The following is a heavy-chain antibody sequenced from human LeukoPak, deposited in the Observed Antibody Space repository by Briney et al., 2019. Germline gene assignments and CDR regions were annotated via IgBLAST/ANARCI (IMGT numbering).Heavy chain of an antibody. CDR1: GFAFSSYS. CDR2: ISSSSSYI. D-gene: IGHD1-1*01. J-gene: IGHJ4*02. V-gene: IGHV3-21*01. CDR3: ARCTTGKTFGSLREIKKSREIDY. Sequence: GGSLRLSCAASGFAFSSYSMNWVRQAPGKGLEWVSSISSSSSYIHYADSVRGRFTISRDNAKNSLFLQMNSLRGEDTAVYYCARCTTGKTFGSLREIKKSREIDYWGQGTLVTVSS.